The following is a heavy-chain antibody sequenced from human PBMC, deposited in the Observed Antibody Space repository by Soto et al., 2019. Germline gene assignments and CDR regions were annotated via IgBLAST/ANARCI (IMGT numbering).Heavy chain of an antibody. CDR1: GGSLSSGGYS. D-gene: IGHD3-16*02. CDR2: IYHSGST. J-gene: IGHJ5*02. V-gene: IGHV4-30-2*01. CDR3: ARGGSYRLGWFAH. Sequence: QLQLQESGSGLVKPSQTLSLTCAVSGGSLSSGGYSWSWIRQPPGKGLEWIGYIYHSGSTYYNPSLKSRVTISVPWSNNQFSLELSSVTAADTAVYYCARGGSYRLGWFAHWGQGTLVTVSS.